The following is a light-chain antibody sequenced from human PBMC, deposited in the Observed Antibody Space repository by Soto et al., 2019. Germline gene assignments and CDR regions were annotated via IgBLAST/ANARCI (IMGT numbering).Light chain of an antibody. CDR1: SSNIGTNT. Sequence: QSVLNQPPSASGTPGQRVTIPCSGSSSNIGTNTVNWYHQLPGTAPKLLIYSSDQRPSGVPDRFSGSKSGTSASLAISGLQSEDEADYFCAAWDDSLNGVVFGGGTKVTVL. CDR3: AAWDDSLNGVV. V-gene: IGLV1-44*01. J-gene: IGLJ2*01. CDR2: SSD.